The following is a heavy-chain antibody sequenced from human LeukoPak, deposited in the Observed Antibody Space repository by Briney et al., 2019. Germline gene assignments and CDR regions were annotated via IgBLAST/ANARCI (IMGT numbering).Heavy chain of an antibody. J-gene: IGHJ4*02. CDR3: AKSGATALDY. Sequence: PGGSLRLSCAASGFTSDDYTMRWVRQAPGKGLEWVSLISWDGGSTYYADSVKGRFTISRDNSKNSLYLQMNSLRTEDTALYYCAKSGATALDYWGQGTLVTVSS. D-gene: IGHD1-26*01. CDR2: ISWDGGST. V-gene: IGHV3-43*01. CDR1: GFTSDDYT.